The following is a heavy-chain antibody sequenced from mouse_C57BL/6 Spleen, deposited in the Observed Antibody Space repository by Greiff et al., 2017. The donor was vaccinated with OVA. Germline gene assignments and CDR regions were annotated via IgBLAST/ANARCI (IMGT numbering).Heavy chain of an antibody. CDR1: GYTFTSYW. D-gene: IGHD2-5*01. V-gene: IGHV1-59*01. CDR2: IDPSDSYT. CDR3: ARRKAYYSKPAYDAMDY. Sequence: VQLQQPGAELVRPGTSVKLSCKASGYTFTSYWMHWVKQRPGQGLEWIGVIDPSDSYTTYNQKFKGKATLTVDTSSSTAYMQLSSLTSEDSAVYYCARRKAYYSKPAYDAMDYWGQGTSVTVSS. J-gene: IGHJ4*01.